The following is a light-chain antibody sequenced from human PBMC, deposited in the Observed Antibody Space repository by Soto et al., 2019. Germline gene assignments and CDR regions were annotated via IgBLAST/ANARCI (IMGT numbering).Light chain of an antibody. J-gene: IGKJ1*01. CDR3: QQYGSSPTT. Sequence: EIVLTQSPCTLSLSPGERATLSCRASQSVSNTYLAWYQQKPGQAPRLLIYGASSRATGVPDGFSGSGSGTDFTLTISRLEPEDFAVYYCQQYGSSPTTFGQGTKVEIK. CDR2: GAS. V-gene: IGKV3-20*01. CDR1: QSVSNTY.